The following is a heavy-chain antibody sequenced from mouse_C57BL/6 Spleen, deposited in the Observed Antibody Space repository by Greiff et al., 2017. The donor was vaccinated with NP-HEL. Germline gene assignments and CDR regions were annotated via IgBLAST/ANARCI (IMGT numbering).Heavy chain of an antibody. CDR3: ATAYSNLYAMDY. CDR1: GFSLTSYG. CDR2: LWSGGST. J-gene: IGHJ4*01. V-gene: IGHV2-2*01. D-gene: IGHD2-5*01. Sequence: VQGVESGPGLVQPSQSLSITCTVSGFSLTSYGVHWVRQSPGKGLEWLGVLWSGGSTDYNAAFISRLSISKDNSKSQVFFKMNSLQADDTAIYYCATAYSNLYAMDYWGQGTSVTVSS.